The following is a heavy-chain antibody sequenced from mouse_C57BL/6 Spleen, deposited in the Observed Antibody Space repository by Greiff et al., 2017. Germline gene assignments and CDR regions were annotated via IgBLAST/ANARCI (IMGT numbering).Heavy chain of an antibody. CDR1: GYTFTDYY. CDR3: ANLRDWYFDV. Sequence: EVQLQQSGPELVKPGASVKISCKASGYTFTDYYMNWVKQSHGKSLEWIGDINPNNGGTSYNQKFKGKATLTVDKSSSTAYMELRSLTSEDSAVYYCANLRDWYFDVWGTGTTVTVSS. J-gene: IGHJ1*03. V-gene: IGHV1-26*01. D-gene: IGHD2-12*01. CDR2: INPNNGGT.